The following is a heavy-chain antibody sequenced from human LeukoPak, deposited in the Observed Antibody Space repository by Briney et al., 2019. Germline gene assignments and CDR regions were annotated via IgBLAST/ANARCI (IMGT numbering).Heavy chain of an antibody. D-gene: IGHD6-13*01. V-gene: IGHV4-34*01. CDR2: INHSGTT. Sequence: SETLSLTCAVYGESFSGYHWTWIRQIPGRGLEWIGEINHSGTTYHNPSVKSRVTISVDTSKNQFSLKLNSVTAADTAVYYCARGSPAAVGSLDYWGHGILVIVSS. CDR1: GESFSGYH. J-gene: IGHJ4*01. CDR3: ARGSPAAVGSLDY.